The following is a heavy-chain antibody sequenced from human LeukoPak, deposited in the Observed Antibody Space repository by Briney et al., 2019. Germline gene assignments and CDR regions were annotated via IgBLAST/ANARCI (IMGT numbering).Heavy chain of an antibody. Sequence: ASVRVSRKASGYTLPSHGISWVRQPPGQGLEGMGWISPYNGNTNYPQKVQGRITVTTDTSTSTAYMELRSLRSDDTAVYYCARDKNHYDTRGDFWGQGTLVTVSS. J-gene: IGHJ4*02. V-gene: IGHV1-18*01. CDR2: ISPYNGNT. CDR1: GYTLPSHG. CDR3: ARDKNHYDTRGDF. D-gene: IGHD3-22*01.